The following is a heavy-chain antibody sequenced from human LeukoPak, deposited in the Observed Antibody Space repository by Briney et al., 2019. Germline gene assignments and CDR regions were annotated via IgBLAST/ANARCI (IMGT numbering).Heavy chain of an antibody. D-gene: IGHD6-13*01. CDR3: ARDLDSSSRGYFDY. V-gene: IGHV1-2*04. CDR2: INPNSGGT. J-gene: IGHJ4*02. Sequence: GASVKVSCKASGYTFTGYYMHWVRQAPGQGLEWMGWINPNSGGTNYAQKFQGWVTMTRGTSISTAYMELSRLRSDDTAVYYCARDLDSSSRGYFDYWGQGTLVTVSS. CDR1: GYTFTGYY.